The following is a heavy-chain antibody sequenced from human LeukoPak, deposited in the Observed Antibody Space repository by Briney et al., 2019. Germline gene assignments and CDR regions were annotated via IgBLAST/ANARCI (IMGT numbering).Heavy chain of an antibody. CDR3: ARRRFVRGPDVVNPFDY. CDR2: IYHSGST. CDR1: GYSISSGYY. Sequence: KTSETLSLTCAVSGYSISSGYYWGWIRQPPGKGLEWIGSIYHSGSTYYNPSLKSRVTISVDTSKNQFSLKLSSVTAADTAVYYCARRRFVRGPDVVNPFDYWGQGTLVTVSS. J-gene: IGHJ4*02. V-gene: IGHV4-38-2*01. D-gene: IGHD2-8*01.